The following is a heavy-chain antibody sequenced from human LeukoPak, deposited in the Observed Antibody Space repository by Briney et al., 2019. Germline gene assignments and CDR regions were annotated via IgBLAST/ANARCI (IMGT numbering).Heavy chain of an antibody. CDR3: AAPSNGAFDI. CDR1: GYTFTGYV. V-gene: IGHV1-2*02. Sequence: ASVKVSCKASGYTFTGYVMHWVRQAPGQGLEWMGWIHPNSGGTNYAQKFQGRVTMTRDTSISTAYMELSSLRSDDTAMYYCAAPSNGAFDIWGQGTMVTVSS. CDR2: IHPNSGGT. J-gene: IGHJ3*02. D-gene: IGHD6-19*01.